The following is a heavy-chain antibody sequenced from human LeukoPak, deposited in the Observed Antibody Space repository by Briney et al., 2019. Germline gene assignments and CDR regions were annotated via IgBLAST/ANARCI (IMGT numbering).Heavy chain of an antibody. V-gene: IGHV3-23*01. CDR3: ANSLGYCSGSGCYFEDY. D-gene: IGHD2-2*01. CDR2: ITGSGGNT. Sequence: PGGSLRLSCVASGFTFSTFGMSWVRQAPGKGLEWVSAITGSGGNTEYADSVKGRFTISRDNSKNTLFLQMNSLRAEDTAVYYCANSLGYCSGSGCYFEDYWGQGTLVTVSS. J-gene: IGHJ4*02. CDR1: GFTFSTFG.